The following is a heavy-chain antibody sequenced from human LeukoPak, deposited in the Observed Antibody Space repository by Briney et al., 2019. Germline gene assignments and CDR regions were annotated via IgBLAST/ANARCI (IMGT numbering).Heavy chain of an antibody. J-gene: IGHJ4*02. Sequence: GATVKLSCKASGYTFTDYYMHWVQQAPGKGLEWMGRVDPEDGETIYAEKFQGRVTITADTSTDTAYMELSSLRSEDTAVYYCATLYCSSTSCYTPPDYWGQGTLVTVSS. CDR2: VDPEDGET. D-gene: IGHD2-2*02. CDR3: ATLYCSSTSCYTPPDY. CDR1: GYTFTDYY. V-gene: IGHV1-69-2*01.